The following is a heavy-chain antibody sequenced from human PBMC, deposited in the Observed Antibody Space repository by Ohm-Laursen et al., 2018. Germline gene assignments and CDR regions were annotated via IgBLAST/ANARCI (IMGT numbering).Heavy chain of an antibody. J-gene: IGHJ4*02. D-gene: IGHD2-21*02. CDR2: DSGSGDST. Sequence: GSLRLSCTASGFTFSSYGMSWVRQAPGKGLEWVSADSGSGDSTQHADSVKGRFTISRDNSKNTLYLQMNSLRAEDTAVYYCAKFVVVTASYDYWGQGTLVTVSS. CDR1: GFTFSSYG. V-gene: IGHV3-23*01. CDR3: AKFVVVTASYDY.